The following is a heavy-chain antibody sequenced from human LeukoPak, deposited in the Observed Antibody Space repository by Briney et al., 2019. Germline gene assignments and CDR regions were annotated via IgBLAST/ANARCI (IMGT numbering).Heavy chain of an antibody. Sequence: SETLSLTCSVSSGSIRSSIYYWGWIRQPPGKGLEWIGSIYYSGSTYYNPSLKSRVTISVDMSENQFSLKLSSVTAADTAVYYCASRRMSTIKPGYYFDHRGQGILVTVSS. CDR1: SGSIRSSIYY. V-gene: IGHV4-39*01. D-gene: IGHD5/OR15-5a*01. CDR3: ASRRMSTIKPGYYFDH. CDR2: IYYSGST. J-gene: IGHJ4*02.